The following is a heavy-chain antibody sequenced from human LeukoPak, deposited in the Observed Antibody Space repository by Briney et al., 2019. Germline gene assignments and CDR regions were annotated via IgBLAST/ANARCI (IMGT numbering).Heavy chain of an antibody. V-gene: IGHV3-49*03. CDR3: TSGLGDLSLVFDY. Sequence: GGSLRLSCTASGFTFGDYAMSWFRQAPGKGLEWVGFIRSKAYGGTTEYAASVKGRFTISRDDSKSIAYLQMNSLKTEDTAVYYCTSGLGDLSLVFDYWGQGTLVTVSS. J-gene: IGHJ4*02. D-gene: IGHD3-16*02. CDR1: GFTFGDYA. CDR2: IRSKAYGGTT.